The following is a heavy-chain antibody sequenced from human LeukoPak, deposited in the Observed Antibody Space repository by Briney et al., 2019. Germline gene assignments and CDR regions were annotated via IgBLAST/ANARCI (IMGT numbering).Heavy chain of an antibody. Sequence: SETLSLTCTVSGGSITRGTNYWGWIRQPPGKGLEWIGSIYYSGSTYYNPSLKSRVTISVDTSKNQFSLKLSSVTAADTAVYYCARLGYGPNNYYYYYGMDVWGQGTTVTVSS. CDR3: ARLGYGPNNYYYYYGMDV. J-gene: IGHJ6*02. D-gene: IGHD5-18*01. CDR2: IYYSGST. CDR1: GGSITRGTNY. V-gene: IGHV4-39*01.